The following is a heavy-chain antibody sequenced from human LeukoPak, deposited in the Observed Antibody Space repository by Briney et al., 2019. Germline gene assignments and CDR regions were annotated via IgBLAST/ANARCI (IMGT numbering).Heavy chain of an antibody. J-gene: IGHJ4*02. CDR3: ASEGNYDFWSGYPFDY. V-gene: IGHV3-33*01. CDR2: IWFDGSHQ. CDR1: GFTFRNYG. Sequence: GRSLRLSCAASGFTFRNYGMHWVRQAPGKGLEWVGLIWFDGSHQYSADYVKGRFTISRDNSKNTLYLQMNSLRVEDTAVYYCASEGNYDFWSGYPFDYWGQGSLVTVSS. D-gene: IGHD3-3*01.